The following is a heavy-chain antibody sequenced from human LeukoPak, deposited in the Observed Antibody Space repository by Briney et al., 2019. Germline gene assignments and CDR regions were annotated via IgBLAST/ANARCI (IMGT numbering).Heavy chain of an antibody. Sequence: SGGSLRLSCAASGFTFSSYAMSWVRQAPGKGLEWVSGISGSGGSTYYADSVKGRFTISRDNSKNTLYLQMNSLRAEDTAVYYCAKNGKADFWSGYPNYYYYYYMDVWGKGTTVTVSS. CDR3: AKNGKADFWSGYPNYYYYYYMDV. V-gene: IGHV3-23*01. CDR2: ISGSGGST. J-gene: IGHJ6*03. D-gene: IGHD3-3*01. CDR1: GFTFSSYA.